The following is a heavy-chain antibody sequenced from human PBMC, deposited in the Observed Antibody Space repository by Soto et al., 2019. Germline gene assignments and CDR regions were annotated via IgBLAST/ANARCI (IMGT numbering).Heavy chain of an antibody. CDR3: ARDSPGLIGLERRSHYYYYGMDV. CDR1: GGTFSSYA. CDR2: FIPIFGTA. Sequence: QVQLVQSGAEVKKPGSSVKVSCKASGGTFSSYAISWVRQAPGQGLEWMGGFIPIFGTANYAQKFQGRVTITADESTSTAYMELSSLRSEDTAVYYCARDSPGLIGLERRSHYYYYGMDVWGQGTTVTVSS. D-gene: IGHD1-1*01. J-gene: IGHJ6*02. V-gene: IGHV1-69*01.